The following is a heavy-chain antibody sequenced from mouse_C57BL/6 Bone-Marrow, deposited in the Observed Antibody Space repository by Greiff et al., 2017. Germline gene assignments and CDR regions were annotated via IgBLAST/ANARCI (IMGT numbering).Heavy chain of an antibody. J-gene: IGHJ4*01. CDR1: GYTFTDYY. CDR3: AVGGLRRNCAMDY. V-gene: IGHV1-26*01. Sequence: EVQLQQSGPELVKPGASVKISCKASGYTFTDYYMNWVKQSHGKSLEWIGDINPNNGGTSYNQKFKGKATLTVDKSSSTAYMELRSLTSEDSAVYYCAVGGLRRNCAMDYWGQGTSVTVSS. CDR2: INPNNGGT. D-gene: IGHD2-4*01.